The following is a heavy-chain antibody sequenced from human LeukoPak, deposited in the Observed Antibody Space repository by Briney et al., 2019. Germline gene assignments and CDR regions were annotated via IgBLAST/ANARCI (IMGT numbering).Heavy chain of an antibody. CDR3: ARGLFHSSGYYYYFDY. Sequence: SETLSLTCAVSGGSFSGYYWTWIRQPPGKGLEWIGEINHSGSANYNPSLKSRVAISLDTSKNQFSLKLSSVTAADTAVYYCARGLFHSSGYYYYFDYWGQGTLVTVSS. CDR2: INHSGSA. J-gene: IGHJ4*02. CDR1: GGSFSGYY. V-gene: IGHV4-34*01. D-gene: IGHD3-22*01.